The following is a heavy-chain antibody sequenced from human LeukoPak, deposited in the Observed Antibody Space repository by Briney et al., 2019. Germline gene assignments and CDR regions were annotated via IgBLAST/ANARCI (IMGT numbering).Heavy chain of an antibody. CDR1: GDSISSGGYY. V-gene: IGHV4-39*07. Sequence: PSETLSLTCTVSGDSISSGGYYWSWIRQPPGKGLEWIGEINHSGSTNYNPSLKSRVTISVDTSKNQFSLKLSSVTAADTAVYYCARRRAPTYSSGWQYYFDYWGQGTLVTVSS. D-gene: IGHD6-19*01. CDR2: INHSGST. J-gene: IGHJ4*02. CDR3: ARRRAPTYSSGWQYYFDY.